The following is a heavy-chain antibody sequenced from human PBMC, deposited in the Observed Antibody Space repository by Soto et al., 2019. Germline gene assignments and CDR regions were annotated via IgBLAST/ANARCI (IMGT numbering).Heavy chain of an antibody. CDR2: ISVDGSTE. Sequence: QVQLVESGGGVVQPGRSLRLSCAPSGFTFISYAMHWVRQAPGKGLEGVAVISVDGSTEYYADSVKGRFTISRDNSKNTVYRQMNSLRSEDTAVYYCARSRHGSGSYTHFYYGLDVWGQGTTVTVSS. D-gene: IGHD3-10*01. CDR3: ARSRHGSGSYTHFYYGLDV. CDR1: GFTFISYA. J-gene: IGHJ6*02. V-gene: IGHV3-30-3*01.